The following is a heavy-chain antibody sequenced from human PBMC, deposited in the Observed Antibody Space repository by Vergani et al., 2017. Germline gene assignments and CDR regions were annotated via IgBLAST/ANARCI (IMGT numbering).Heavy chain of an antibody. D-gene: IGHD3-16*01. V-gene: IGHV3-21*01. CDR2: ISSGGTYK. J-gene: IGHJ6*03. Sequence: DVQLVESGGGLVKPGGSLRLSCAVSGFTFRDYNMHWVRQAPGKGLEWVSSISSGGTYKNFADSMKGRFTISRDNAKNSLFLQVNSLRADDTAVYYCARGLDLKGPGDLYDHYMDVWGQGTTVTVAS. CDR3: ARGLDLKGPGDLYDHYMDV. CDR1: GFTFRDYN.